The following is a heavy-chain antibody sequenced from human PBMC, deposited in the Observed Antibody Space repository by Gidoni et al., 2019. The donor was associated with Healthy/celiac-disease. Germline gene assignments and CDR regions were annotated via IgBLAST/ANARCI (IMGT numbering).Heavy chain of an antibody. Sequence: QVQLVQSGAEVKKPGASVKVSCKASGYTFTGYYMHWLRKAPGQGLEWMGWINPNSGGTNYAQKFQGRVTMTRDTSISTAYMELSRLRSDDTAVYYCARDGVEMATTNYYFDYWGQGTLVTVSS. V-gene: IGHV1-2*02. CDR3: ARDGVEMATTNYYFDY. CDR1: GYTFTGYY. J-gene: IGHJ4*02. CDR2: INPNSGGT. D-gene: IGHD2-21*01.